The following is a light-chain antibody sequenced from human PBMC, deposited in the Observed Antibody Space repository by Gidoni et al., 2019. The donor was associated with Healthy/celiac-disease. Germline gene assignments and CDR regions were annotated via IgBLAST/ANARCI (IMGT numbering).Light chain of an antibody. CDR1: QSVSSY. CDR2: DAS. J-gene: IGKJ3*01. CDR3: QQRSNWPIT. V-gene: IGKV3-11*01. Sequence: EIVLTKSPATLSLSPGERATLPCRPSQSVSSYLAWYQPKPGQAPRLLIYDASNRATGIPARFSGSGSGTDFTLTISSLEPEDFAVYYCQQRSNWPITFGPGTKVDIK.